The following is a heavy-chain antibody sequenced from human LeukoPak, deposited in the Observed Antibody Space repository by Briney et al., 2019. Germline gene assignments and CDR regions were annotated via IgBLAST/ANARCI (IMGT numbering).Heavy chain of an antibody. Sequence: SETLSLTCTVSGGSISSYYWSWIRQPPGKGLEWIGYIYYSGSTNYNPSLRSRVTISVDTSKNQFSLKLSSVTAADTAVYYCARGGKATVVTMWGQGILVTVSS. CDR1: GGSISSYY. CDR3: ARGGKATVVTM. D-gene: IGHD4-23*01. CDR2: IYYSGST. J-gene: IGHJ4*02. V-gene: IGHV4-59*08.